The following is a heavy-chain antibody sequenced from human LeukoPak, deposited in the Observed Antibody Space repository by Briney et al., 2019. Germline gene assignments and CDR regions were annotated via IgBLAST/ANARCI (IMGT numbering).Heavy chain of an antibody. D-gene: IGHD6-19*01. J-gene: IGHJ1*01. CDR2: ISYDGSNK. CDR1: GFTFSSYS. V-gene: IGHV3-30*03. Sequence: GGSLRLSCAASGFTFSSYSMNWVRQAPGKGLEWVAVISYDGSNKYYADSVKGRFTISRDNSKNTLYLQMNSLRAEDTAVYYCARDMARSIAVAGWGYFQHWGQGTLVTVSS. CDR3: ARDMARSIAVAGWGYFQH.